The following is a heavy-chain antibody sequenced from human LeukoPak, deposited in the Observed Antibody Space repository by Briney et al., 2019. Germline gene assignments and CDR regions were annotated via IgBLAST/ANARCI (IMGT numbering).Heavy chain of an antibody. CDR3: ATEPGYCSGGRCYGGWFDP. CDR1: GGSISNSNYF. D-gene: IGHD2-15*01. CDR2: INHSGST. Sequence: SETLSLTCTVSGGSISNSNYFWGWIRQPPGKGLEWIGEINHSGSTDYNPSLKSRVTISVDTSKSQFSLKLSSVTAADTAVYYCATEPGYCSGGRCYGGWFDPWGRGTLVTVSS. V-gene: IGHV4-39*07. J-gene: IGHJ5*02.